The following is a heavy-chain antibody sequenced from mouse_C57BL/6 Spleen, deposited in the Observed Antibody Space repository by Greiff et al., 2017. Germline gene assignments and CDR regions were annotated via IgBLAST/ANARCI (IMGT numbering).Heavy chain of an antibody. D-gene: IGHD2-4*01. CDR2: IWTGGGT. J-gene: IGHJ1*03. CDR3: ARRVYDYDGTGYFDV. Sequence: VKVVESGPGLVAPSQSLSITCTVSGFSLTSYAISWVRQPPGKGLEWLGVIWTGGGTNYNSALKSRLSISKDNSKSQVFLKMNSLQTDDTARYYCARRVYDYDGTGYFDVWGTGTTVTVSS. V-gene: IGHV2-9-1*01. CDR1: GFSLTSYA.